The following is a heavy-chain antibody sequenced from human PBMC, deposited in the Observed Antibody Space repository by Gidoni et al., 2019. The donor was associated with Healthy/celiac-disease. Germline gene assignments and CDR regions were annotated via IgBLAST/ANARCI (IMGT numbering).Heavy chain of an antibody. D-gene: IGHD3-16*01. CDR2: INPNTGDT. CDR3: AGENWGRDF. V-gene: IGHV1-2*02. CDR1: GYNFTGYY. Sequence: QVQLVQSGAEVKKPGASVKVSCQASGYNFTGYYVHWVRQAPGQGLEWMAWINPNTGDTKYAQKFQGRVTLTRDTSISTAYMELTRLTSDDTAVYYCAGENWGRDFWGQGTLVTVSS. J-gene: IGHJ4*02.